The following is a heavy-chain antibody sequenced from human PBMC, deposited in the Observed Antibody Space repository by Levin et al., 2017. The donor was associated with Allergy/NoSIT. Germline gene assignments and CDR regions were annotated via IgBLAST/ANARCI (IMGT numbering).Heavy chain of an antibody. CDR2: ISSGSSYI. Sequence: GGSLRLSCAASGFTFSTYSMNWVRQAPGKGLEWVSSISSGSSYIYYADSVKGRFTISRDNAKNSLYLQMNGLRAEDTAVYYCARAITMVRGVTVPYYYGMDVWGQGTTVTVSS. CDR3: ARAITMVRGVTVPYYYGMDV. J-gene: IGHJ6*02. V-gene: IGHV3-21*01. CDR1: GFTFSTYS. D-gene: IGHD3-10*01.